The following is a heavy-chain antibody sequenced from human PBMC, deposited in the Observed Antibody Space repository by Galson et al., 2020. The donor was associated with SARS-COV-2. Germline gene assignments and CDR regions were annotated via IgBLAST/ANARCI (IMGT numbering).Heavy chain of an antibody. D-gene: IGHD5-18*01. CDR1: GYTFTSYG. CDR2: ISAYNGNT. J-gene: IGHJ3*02. V-gene: IGHV1-18*01. CDR3: ASGSYGVDAFDI. Sequence: GESLKISCKASGYTFTSYGISWVRQAPGQGLEWMGWISAYNGNTNYAQKLQGRVTMTTDTSTSTAYMELRSLRSDDTAVYYCASGSYGVDAFDIWGQGTMVTVSS.